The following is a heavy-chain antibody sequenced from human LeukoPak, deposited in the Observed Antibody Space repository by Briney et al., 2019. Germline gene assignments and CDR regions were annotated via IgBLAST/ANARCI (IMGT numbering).Heavy chain of an antibody. CDR1: GGSISSSSYY. CDR2: IYYSGST. Sequence: SETLSLTCTVSGGSISSSSYYWGWIRQPPGKGLEWLGSIYYSGSTYYNPSLKSRVTISVDTSKNQFSLKLSSVTAADTAVYYCARHHSSSWYPNWFDPWGQGTLVTVSS. D-gene: IGHD6-13*01. J-gene: IGHJ5*02. CDR3: ARHHSSSWYPNWFDP. V-gene: IGHV4-39*01.